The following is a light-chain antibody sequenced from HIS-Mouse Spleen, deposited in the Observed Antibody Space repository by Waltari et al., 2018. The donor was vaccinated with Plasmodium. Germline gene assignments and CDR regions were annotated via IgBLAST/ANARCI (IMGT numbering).Light chain of an antibody. Sequence: QSVLTQPPSASGTPGQRVTISCSGSSSNIGSNYVYWYQQLPGTAPKLLIYRNNQRPVGVPDRFSGSKSGTSAALAISGLRSEDEDDYYGAAWDDSLSGWVFGGGTKLTVL. CDR2: RNN. J-gene: IGLJ3*02. V-gene: IGLV1-47*01. CDR3: AAWDDSLSGWV. CDR1: SSNIGSNY.